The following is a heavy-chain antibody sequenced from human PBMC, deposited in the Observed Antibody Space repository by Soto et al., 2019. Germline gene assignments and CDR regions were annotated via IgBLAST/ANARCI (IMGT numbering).Heavy chain of an antibody. J-gene: IGHJ6*02. CDR1: GVSVSSNSYS. V-gene: IGHV4-39*01. CDR3: ARLNGYCVSTNCHGYYGMDV. D-gene: IGHD2-2*03. CDR2: IYSSENT. Sequence: SETLSLTCTVSGVSVSSNSYSWGWIRQSPGKGLEWIGTIYSSENTYYNPSLLSRVTISVDTSKNEFSLRLSSVTAADTAVYYCARLNGYCVSTNCHGYYGMDVWGQGTTVTVSS.